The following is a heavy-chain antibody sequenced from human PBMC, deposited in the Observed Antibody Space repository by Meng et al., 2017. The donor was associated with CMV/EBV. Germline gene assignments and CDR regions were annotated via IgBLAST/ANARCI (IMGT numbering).Heavy chain of an antibody. D-gene: IGHD3-9*01. CDR1: GFTFSSYW. Sequence: GESLKISCAASGFTFSSYWMHWVRQAPGKGLVWVSRINSDGSSTSYADSVKGRFTISRDNAKNTLYLQMNSLRAEDTAVYYCARGDILTGYFGPGYYGMDVWGQGTTVTVSS. J-gene: IGHJ6*02. CDR2: INSDGSST. CDR3: ARGDILTGYFGPGYYGMDV. V-gene: IGHV3-74*01.